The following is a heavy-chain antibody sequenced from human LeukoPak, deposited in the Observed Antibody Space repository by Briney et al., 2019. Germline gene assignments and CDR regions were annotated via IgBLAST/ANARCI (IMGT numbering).Heavy chain of an antibody. V-gene: IGHV3-11*04. CDR1: GFTFSNYY. Sequence: PGGSLRLSCAASGFTFSNYYMSWIRQAPGKGLEWVSYISSSGSTMYYADSVKGRFTISRDNAKNSLYLQMNSLRAEDTAVYYCAREAISGYSDWAQGTLVTVSS. CDR2: ISSSGSTM. D-gene: IGHD3-22*01. CDR3: AREAISGYSD. J-gene: IGHJ4*02.